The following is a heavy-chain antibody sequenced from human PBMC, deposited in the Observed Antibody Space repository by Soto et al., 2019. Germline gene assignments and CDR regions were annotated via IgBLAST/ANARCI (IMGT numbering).Heavy chain of an antibody. J-gene: IGHJ5*02. D-gene: IGHD4-17*01. CDR1: GASITSGDYY. Sequence: QVHLQESGPGLVKPSQTLSLTCTVSGASITSGDYYWSWIRQPPGKGLEWIGYTYYSGSTYYNSSLQRRVTLSVDTSKNQFSLELNSVTAADTAVYYCARGGTTGVVPWGSWGPGTLGTVSS. V-gene: IGHV4-30-4*01. CDR3: ARGGTTGVVPWGS. CDR2: TYYSGST.